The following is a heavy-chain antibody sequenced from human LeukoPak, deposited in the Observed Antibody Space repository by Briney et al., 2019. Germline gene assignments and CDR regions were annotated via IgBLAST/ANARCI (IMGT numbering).Heavy chain of an antibody. V-gene: IGHV3-23*01. D-gene: IGHD2-2*01. CDR2: ISGSGGST. CDR3: AKDDGVYSSSTSCWDDAFDV. Sequence: GGSLRLSCAASGFTFSSYAMSWVRQAPGKGLEWVSAISGSGGSTYYADSVKGRFTISRDNSKNTLYLQMNSLRAEDTAVYYCAKDDGVYSSSTSCWDDAFDVWGRGTMVTVSS. CDR1: GFTFSSYA. J-gene: IGHJ3*01.